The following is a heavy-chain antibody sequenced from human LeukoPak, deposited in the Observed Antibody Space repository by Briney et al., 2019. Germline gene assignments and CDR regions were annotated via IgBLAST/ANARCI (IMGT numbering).Heavy chain of an antibody. D-gene: IGHD1-26*01. V-gene: IGHV3-30*18. Sequence: PGGSLRLSCAASGFTFSSYGMRWVRKAPGEGMEWVSVISNVVSNKYYRDSVKGRFIISRDNSKNTLYLQMNSLRAEDTAVYYCAKDTIVYSMRLARGFDYGGQGTLVTVSS. CDR1: GFTFSSYG. CDR2: ISNVVSNK. CDR3: AKDTIVYSMRLARGFDY. J-gene: IGHJ4*02.